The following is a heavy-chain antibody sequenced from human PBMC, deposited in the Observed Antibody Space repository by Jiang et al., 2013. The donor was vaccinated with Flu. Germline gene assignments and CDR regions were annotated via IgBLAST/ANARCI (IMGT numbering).Heavy chain of an antibody. CDR3: VQTELIAAAGRVGSAFDI. CDR2: IYWDDDK. V-gene: IGHV2-5*02. D-gene: IGHD6-13*01. CDR1: GFSLSTNGVG. Sequence: KPTQTLTLTCAFSGFSLSTNGVGVGWIRQPPGKALEWLALIYWDDDKRYTPSLKSRLTLTKDTSKNQVVLTMTNMDPVDTATYYCVQTELIAAAGRVGSAFDIWGQGTMVAVSS. J-gene: IGHJ3*02.